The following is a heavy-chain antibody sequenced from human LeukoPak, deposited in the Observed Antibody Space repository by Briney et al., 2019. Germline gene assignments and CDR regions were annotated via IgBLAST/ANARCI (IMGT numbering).Heavy chain of an antibody. CDR2: IRGDESRK. V-gene: IGHV3-7*03. J-gene: IGHJ6*02. D-gene: IGHD4-23*01. CDR3: ARGTVVGHYYGMDV. Sequence: GGSLRPSCAASGFSFSSYWMTWLRQAPGKGLEWVANIRGDESRKYYLDSVTGRFTISRDNAKNSLYLQMNSLKTEDTAVYYCARGTVVGHYYGMDVWGQGTTVTVSS. CDR1: GFSFSSYW.